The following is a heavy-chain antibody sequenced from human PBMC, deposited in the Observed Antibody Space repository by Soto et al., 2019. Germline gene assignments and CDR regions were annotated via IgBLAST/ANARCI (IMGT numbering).Heavy chain of an antibody. CDR3: ARLNRDYYYYGTEV. V-gene: IGHV4-4*02. CDR1: GDPISSSKW. Sequence: SETLSLTCAVSGDPISSSKWWTWVRPTPGKGLEWIGKIDQNGITNYNPSLESRVTILKDNSKNQLSLKLTSVTAVDSAVYYCARLNRDYYYYGTEVWGKKATV. J-gene: IGHJ6*04. CDR2: IDQNGIT.